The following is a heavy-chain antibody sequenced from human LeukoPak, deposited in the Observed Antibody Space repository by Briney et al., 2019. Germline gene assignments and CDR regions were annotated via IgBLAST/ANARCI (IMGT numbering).Heavy chain of an antibody. D-gene: IGHD2-21*02. Sequence: KPGGSLRLSCAASGFTFSDYYMIWIRQAPGKGLEYISYISSSSTDIKHADSVKGRFTISRENAKNSVYLQMNSLRAEDTAVYYCARTARGLDYWGQGTLVSVSS. CDR3: ARTARGLDY. CDR2: ISSSSTDI. J-gene: IGHJ4*02. V-gene: IGHV3-11*03. CDR1: GFTFSDYY.